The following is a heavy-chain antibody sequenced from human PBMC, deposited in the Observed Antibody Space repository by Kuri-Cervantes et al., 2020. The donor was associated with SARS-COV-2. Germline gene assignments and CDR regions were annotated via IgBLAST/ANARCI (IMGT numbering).Heavy chain of an antibody. D-gene: IGHD3-9*01. CDR1: GFTFSSYA. V-gene: IGHV4-4*07. CDR2: IYTSGST. Sequence: ESLKISCAASGFTFSSYAMSWIRQPAGKGLEWIGRIYTSGSTNYNPSLKSRVTMSVDTSKNQFSLKLSSVTAADTAVYYCARDSYDTMDVWGKGTTVTVSS. J-gene: IGHJ6*03. CDR3: ARDSYDTMDV.